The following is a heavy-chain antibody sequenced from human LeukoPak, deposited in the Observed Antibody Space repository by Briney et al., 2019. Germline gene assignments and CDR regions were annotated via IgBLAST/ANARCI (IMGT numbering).Heavy chain of an antibody. Sequence: PGGSLRLSCAASGFTFSSYAMNWVRQAPGKGLEWVSAISGSGGSTYYADSVKGRFTISRDNSKNTLYLQMNSLRAEDTAVYYCAKDRDDSSGWYVSPHSWFDPWGQGTLVTVSS. D-gene: IGHD6-19*01. CDR2: ISGSGGST. CDR3: AKDRDDSSGWYVSPHSWFDP. J-gene: IGHJ5*02. V-gene: IGHV3-23*01. CDR1: GFTFSSYA.